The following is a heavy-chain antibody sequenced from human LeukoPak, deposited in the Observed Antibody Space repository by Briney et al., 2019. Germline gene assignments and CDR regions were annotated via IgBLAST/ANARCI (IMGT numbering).Heavy chain of an antibody. CDR1: GGTFSSYA. Sequence: SAKVSCKASGGTFSSYAISWVRQAPGQGLEWMGGIIPIFGTASYAQKFQGRVTITADKSTSTAYMELSSLRSEDTAVYYCARDHAVSGLDYWGQGTLVTVSS. CDR2: IIPIFGTA. J-gene: IGHJ4*02. CDR3: ARDHAVSGLDY. D-gene: IGHD4-17*01. V-gene: IGHV1-69*06.